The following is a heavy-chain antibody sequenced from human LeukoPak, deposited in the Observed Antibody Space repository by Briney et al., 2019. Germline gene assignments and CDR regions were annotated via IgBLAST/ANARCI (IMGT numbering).Heavy chain of an antibody. CDR2: IIPILGIA. D-gene: IGHD2-2*01. CDR1: GGTFSSYA. Sequence: SVKVSCKASGGTFSSYAISWVRQAPGQGLEWMGRIIPILGIANYAQKFQGRVTITADKSTSTAYMELSSLRSEDTAMYYCARENKDIVVVPAATYFDYWGQGTLVTVSS. CDR3: ARENKDIVVVPAATYFDY. V-gene: IGHV1-69*04. J-gene: IGHJ4*02.